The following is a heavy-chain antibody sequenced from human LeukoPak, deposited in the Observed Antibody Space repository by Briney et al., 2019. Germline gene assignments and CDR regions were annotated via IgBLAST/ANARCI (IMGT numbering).Heavy chain of an antibody. Sequence: SETLSLTCTVSGGSISSYYWSWIRQPPGKGLEWIGYIYYSGSTNYNPSLKSRVTMSVDTSKNQFSLKLSSVTAADTAVYYCARGYSYGYDDYWGQGTLVTVSS. V-gene: IGHV4-59*12. J-gene: IGHJ4*02. CDR2: IYYSGST. CDR1: GGSISSYY. D-gene: IGHD5-18*01. CDR3: ARGYSYGYDDY.